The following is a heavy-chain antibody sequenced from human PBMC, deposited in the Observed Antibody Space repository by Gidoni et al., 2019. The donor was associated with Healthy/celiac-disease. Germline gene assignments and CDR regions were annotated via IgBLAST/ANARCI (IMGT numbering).Heavy chain of an antibody. Sequence: QVQLVQSGAEVKKPGSSVPVPCKASGGTFSSYAISWVRQAPGQGLEWMGGIIPSCGTADYAQKFRGRVTITADESTSTAYMELSSLRSEDTAVYYCARGTVTTAYYYDMDVWDQGTTVTVSS. V-gene: IGHV1-69*01. J-gene: IGHJ6*02. CDR1: GGTFSSYA. CDR3: ARGTVTTAYYYDMDV. CDR2: IIPSCGTA. D-gene: IGHD4-17*01.